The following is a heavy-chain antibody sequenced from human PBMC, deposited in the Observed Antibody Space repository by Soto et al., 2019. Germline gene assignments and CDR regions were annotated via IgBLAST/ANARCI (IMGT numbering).Heavy chain of an antibody. J-gene: IGHJ5*02. CDR1: GGSFSGYY. Sequence: QVQLQQWGAGLLKPSETLSLTCAVYGGSFSGYYWSWIRQPPGKGLEWIGEINNSGSTNYNPSLKSRVTISVDTSKNQFSLKLSSVTAADTAVYYCAQQLVSWFDPWGQGTLVTVSS. V-gene: IGHV4-34*01. D-gene: IGHD6-13*01. CDR3: AQQLVSWFDP. CDR2: INNSGST.